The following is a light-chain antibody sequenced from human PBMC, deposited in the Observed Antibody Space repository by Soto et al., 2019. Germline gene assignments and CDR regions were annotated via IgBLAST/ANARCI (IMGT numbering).Light chain of an antibody. V-gene: IGLV2-14*01. J-gene: IGLJ1*01. CDR3: FSFTTTSTHV. CDR1: SSDIGAYDY. Sequence: QSALTQPASLSGSPGQSITISCTGTSSDIGAYDYVSWFQHHPGKAPKLMISEVNNRPSGVSNRFSGSKSGNTAYLPISGLQVEDEAVYFCFSFTTTSTHVFGTGTKVTVL. CDR2: EVN.